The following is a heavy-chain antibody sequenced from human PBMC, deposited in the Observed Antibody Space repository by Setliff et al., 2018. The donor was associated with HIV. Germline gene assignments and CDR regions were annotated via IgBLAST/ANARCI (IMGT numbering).Heavy chain of an antibody. D-gene: IGHD3-3*01. J-gene: IGHJ6*03. V-gene: IGHV3-33*07. CDR2: IWYDGTNA. CDR3: LKGVVATFFYYMDV. CDR1: GFDFRNTA. Sequence: PGGSLRLSCEASGFDFRNTAMYWVRQSPGNGLEWVAGIWYDGTNAEYLDSVKGRFTISRDNSERTVYLEVNGVRVEDTAVYYCLKGVVATFFYYMDVWGKGTTVTVS.